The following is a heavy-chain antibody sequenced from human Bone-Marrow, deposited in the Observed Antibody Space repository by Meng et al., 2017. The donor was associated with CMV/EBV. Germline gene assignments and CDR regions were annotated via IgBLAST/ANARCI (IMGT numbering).Heavy chain of an antibody. CDR3: ARPGYCSSTSCYLFFDY. J-gene: IGHJ4*02. CDR2: IYPGDSDT. V-gene: IGHV5-51*01. Sequence: GGSLRLSCKGSGDIFNNYWIAWVRQMPGKGLEWMGIIYPGDSDTRYSPSFQGQVTISADKSISTAHLQWSSLKASDTAMYYCARPGYCSSTSCYLFFDYWGQGTLVTVSS. D-gene: IGHD2-2*01. CDR1: GDIFNNYW.